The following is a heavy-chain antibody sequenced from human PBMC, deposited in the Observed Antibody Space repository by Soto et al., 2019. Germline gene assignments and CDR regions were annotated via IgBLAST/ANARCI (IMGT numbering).Heavy chain of an antibody. V-gene: IGHV3-23*01. D-gene: IGHD6-19*01. J-gene: IGHJ4*02. CDR2: ISGSGGST. Sequence: GGSLRLSCAASGFTFSSYAMSWVRQAPGKGLEWVSAISGSGGSTYYADSVKGRFTISRDNSKNTLYLQMNSLRAEDTAVYYCAKRKSSSGWYNEFDYWGQGTLVTVSS. CDR3: AKRKSSSGWYNEFDY. CDR1: GFTFSSYA.